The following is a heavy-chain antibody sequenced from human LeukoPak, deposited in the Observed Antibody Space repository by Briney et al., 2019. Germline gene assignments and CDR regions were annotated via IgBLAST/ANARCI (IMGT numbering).Heavy chain of an antibody. CDR1: GFTFSNAW. V-gene: IGHV3-48*01. CDR3: ARDPDV. CDR2: ISSSSSTI. J-gene: IGHJ6*04. Sequence: GGSLRLSCAASGFTFSNAWMSWVRQAPGKGLEWVSYISSSSSTIYYADSMKGRFTISRDNAKNSLYLQMNSLRAEDTAVYYCARDPDVWGKGTTVTVSS.